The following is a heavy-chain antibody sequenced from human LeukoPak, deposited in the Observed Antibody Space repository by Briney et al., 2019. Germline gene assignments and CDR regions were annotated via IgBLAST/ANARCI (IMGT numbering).Heavy chain of an antibody. CDR1: GFTFSSYW. J-gene: IGHJ4*02. D-gene: IGHD6-13*01. Sequence: HTGGSLRLSCAASGFTFSSYWMSWVRQAPRKGLEWVANIKQDGSEKYYVDSVKGRFTISRDNAKNSLYLQMNSLRAEDMALYYCAKGDAAGGFDYWGQGTLVTVSS. CDR2: IKQDGSEK. CDR3: AKGDAAGGFDY. V-gene: IGHV3-7*03.